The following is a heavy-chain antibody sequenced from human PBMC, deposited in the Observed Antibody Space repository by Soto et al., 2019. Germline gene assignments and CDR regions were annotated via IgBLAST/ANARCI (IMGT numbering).Heavy chain of an antibody. CDR2: VYYSGST. Sequence: PSETLSLTCTVSGGSHSSYYWSWIRQPPGKGLEWIGYVYYSGSTNYNPSLKSRVTISVDTSKNQFSLKVKSVTAADTAVYYCARGRLVPAVNFDYWGLGTLVTVSS. J-gene: IGHJ4*02. V-gene: IGHV4-59*12. D-gene: IGHD2-2*01. CDR3: ARGRLVPAVNFDY. CDR1: GGSHSSYY.